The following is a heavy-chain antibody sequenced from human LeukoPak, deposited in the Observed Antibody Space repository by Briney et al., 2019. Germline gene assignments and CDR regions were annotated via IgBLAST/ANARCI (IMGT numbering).Heavy chain of an antibody. J-gene: IGHJ6*03. V-gene: IGHV4-30-4*08. CDR2: IYYSGST. CDR3: ARHEASYFYYYMDV. Sequence: SETLSLTCTVSGGSISSGDYYWSWIRQPPGKGLEWIGYIYYSGSTYYNPSLKSRVTISVDTSKNQFSLKLSSVTAADTAVYYCARHEASYFYYYMDVWGAGTTVIVSS. CDR1: GGSISSGDYY.